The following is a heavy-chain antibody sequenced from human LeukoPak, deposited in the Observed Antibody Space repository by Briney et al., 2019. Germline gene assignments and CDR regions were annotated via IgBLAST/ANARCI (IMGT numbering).Heavy chain of an antibody. V-gene: IGHV7-4-1*02. J-gene: IGHJ5*02. Sequence: ASVKVSCKASGYTFTSYAMNWVRQAPGQGLEWMGWINTNTGNPTYAQGFTGRFVFSLDTSVSTAYLQISSLKAEDTAVYYCARDRAVVAANNWFDPWGQGTLLTVSS. CDR2: INTNTGNP. D-gene: IGHD2-15*01. CDR3: ARDRAVVAANNWFDP. CDR1: GYTFTSYA.